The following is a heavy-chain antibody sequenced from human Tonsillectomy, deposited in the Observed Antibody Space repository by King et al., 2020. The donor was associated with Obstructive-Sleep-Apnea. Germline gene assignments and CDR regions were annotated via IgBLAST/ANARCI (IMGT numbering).Heavy chain of an antibody. V-gene: IGHV3-23*04. CDR1: GFTFSSYA. CDR2: ISDSGGST. J-gene: IGHJ5*02. Sequence: VQLVESGGGLVQPGGSLRLSCAASGFTFSSYAMSWVRQAPGKGLEWVSAISDSGGSTYYADSVKGRFTISRDNSTTTLFLQMNSLRADDTAVYFCAKGLNGPWGQGTLVTVSS. CDR3: AKGLNGP.